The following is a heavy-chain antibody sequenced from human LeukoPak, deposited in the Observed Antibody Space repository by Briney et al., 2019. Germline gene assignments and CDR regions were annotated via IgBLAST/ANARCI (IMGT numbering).Heavy chain of an antibody. V-gene: IGHV4-59*01. CDR3: ARGEAVHGHYSFVY. CDR2: IYYSGST. CDR1: GGSFSSYY. D-gene: IGHD4-11*01. J-gene: IGHJ4*02. Sequence: SETLSLTCAVSGGSFSSYYWSWIRQPPGKGLEWIGDIYYSGSTNYNPSLKSRVTISVDTSKNKFSLKLSSVTAADTAVYYCARGEAVHGHYSFVYWGERALVTVSS.